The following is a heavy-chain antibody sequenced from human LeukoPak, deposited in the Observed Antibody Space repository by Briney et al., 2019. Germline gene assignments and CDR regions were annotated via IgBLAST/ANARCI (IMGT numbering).Heavy chain of an antibody. D-gene: IGHD1-26*01. CDR3: ARDFGSEG. CDR2: VSYTSSAI. J-gene: IGHJ4*02. Sequence: PGGSLRLSCAASGFSFSTQSMNWVRQAPGKGLEWVSYVSYTSSAIYYADSVKGRFIISRDNAKNSLSLQMNSLRAEDTAVYYSARDFGSEGWGQGTLVTVSS. CDR1: GFSFSTQS. V-gene: IGHV3-48*01.